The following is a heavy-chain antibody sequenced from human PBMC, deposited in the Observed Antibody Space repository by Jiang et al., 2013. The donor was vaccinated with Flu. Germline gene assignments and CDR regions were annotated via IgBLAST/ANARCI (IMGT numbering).Heavy chain of an antibody. CDR1: GFTFSDYG. V-gene: IGHV3-33*01. Sequence: VQLVESGGGVVEPGRSLRLSCAASGFTFSDYGMHWVRQAPGKGLEWVAVIWYDGSNEWYADSVKGRFAISRDTSKNTLYLQMDSLRADDTAVYYCARGGWVLPIFDYWGQGILVTVSS. J-gene: IGHJ4*02. D-gene: IGHD1-26*01. CDR3: ARGGWVLPIFDY. CDR2: IWYDGSNE.